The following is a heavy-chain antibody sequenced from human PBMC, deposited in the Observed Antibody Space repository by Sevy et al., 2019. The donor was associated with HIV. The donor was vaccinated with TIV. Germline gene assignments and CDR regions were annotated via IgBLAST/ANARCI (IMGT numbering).Heavy chain of an antibody. Sequence: SETLSLTCAVHYGSFSGYYWNWIRQVPGKGLEWIGEINESGITYYNPSLKSRVTISVDTSKKPFSLKLNSVTAVDPAVYFCARSPPVVVVPGAPSWFDPWGQGTLVTVSS. CDR3: ARSPPVVVVPGAPSWFDP. CDR1: YGSFSGYY. CDR2: INESGIT. V-gene: IGHV4-34*01. J-gene: IGHJ5*02. D-gene: IGHD2-2*01.